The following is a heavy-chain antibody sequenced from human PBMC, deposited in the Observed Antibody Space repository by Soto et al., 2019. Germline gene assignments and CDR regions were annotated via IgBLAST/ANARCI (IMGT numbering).Heavy chain of an antibody. J-gene: IGHJ6*02. Sequence: GASVKVSCKASGGTFSCYAISWVRQAPGQGLEWMGGIIPIFGTANYAQKFQGRVTITADESTSTAYMELSSLRSDDTAVYYCATGRKFLLSPYYYLGMDDWGQGTTVTVSS. CDR3: ATGRKFLLSPYYYLGMDD. V-gene: IGHV1-69*13. CDR1: GGTFSCYA. CDR2: IIPIFGTA. D-gene: IGHD2-15*01.